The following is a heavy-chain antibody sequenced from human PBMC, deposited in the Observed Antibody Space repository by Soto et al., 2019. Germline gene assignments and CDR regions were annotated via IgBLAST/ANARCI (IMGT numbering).Heavy chain of an antibody. CDR3: ARDETVIGVRVVDV. CDR2: IWYDGSYK. V-gene: IGHV3-33*01. J-gene: IGHJ6*01. Sequence: QVQLVESGGGVVQPGRSLRLSCAASGFGFSTYGMHWVRQAPGKGLEWVALIWYDGSYKYYADSVKGRFTISRDNSKSKLYVQMKSLRVEDTAMYYCARDETVIGVRVVDVWGQGSTVSISS. CDR1: GFGFSTYG. D-gene: IGHD2-21*01.